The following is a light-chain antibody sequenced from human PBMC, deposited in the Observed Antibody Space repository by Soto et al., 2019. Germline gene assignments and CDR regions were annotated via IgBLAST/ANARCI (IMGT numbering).Light chain of an antibody. CDR2: DAS. J-gene: IGKJ4*01. CDR3: QQRFAWPLT. Sequence: EIVMTQSPATLSVSPGERATLSCRASQSVSSNLAWYQQKPGQAPRLLIYDASTRAAGVPARFSGGGSGTDFTLTISGLEPDDFAVYYCQQRFAWPLTFGGGTKVDIK. CDR1: QSVSSN. V-gene: IGKV3-11*01.